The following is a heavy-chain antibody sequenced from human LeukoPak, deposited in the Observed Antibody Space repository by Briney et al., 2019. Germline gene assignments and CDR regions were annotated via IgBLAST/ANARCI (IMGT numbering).Heavy chain of an antibody. D-gene: IGHD3-22*01. CDR2: IYHSGST. V-gene: IGHV4-4*02. Sequence: PSGTLSLTCAVSGGSISSSNWWSWVRQPPGKGLEWIGEIYHSGSTNYNPSLKSRVTISVDKSKNQFSLKLSSVTAADTAVYYCARDRSPYYYDSSGYYLLDYWGQGTLVTVSS. J-gene: IGHJ4*02. CDR1: GGSISSSNW. CDR3: ARDRSPYYYDSSGYYLLDY.